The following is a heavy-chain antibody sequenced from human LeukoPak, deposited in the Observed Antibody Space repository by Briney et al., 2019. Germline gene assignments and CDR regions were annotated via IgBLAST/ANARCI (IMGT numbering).Heavy chain of an antibody. CDR3: AGVRGYVWGSYRQGVSWPGDY. D-gene: IGHD3-16*02. CDR1: GFTFSTYW. Sequence: GGSLRLSCAASGFTFSTYWMHWVRQAPGKGLVWVSRIKSDGSSTSYADSVKGRFTISRDNAKNTLYLQMNSLRAEDTAVYYCAGVRGYVWGSYRQGVSWPGDYWGQGTLVTVSS. CDR2: IKSDGSST. J-gene: IGHJ4*02. V-gene: IGHV3-74*01.